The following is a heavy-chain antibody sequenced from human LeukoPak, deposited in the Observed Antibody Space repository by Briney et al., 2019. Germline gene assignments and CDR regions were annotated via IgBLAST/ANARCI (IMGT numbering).Heavy chain of an antibody. CDR3: AKGSSGYFADL. J-gene: IGHJ5*02. Sequence: GGSLRLSCAASGFTFNNYGLIWLPQAPGKALEWGAAISKYGGGTMYAAFVEGRFTISRDNSKNTLFLQMNSLRAEDTALYYCAKGSSGYFADLWGQGTLVTVSS. CDR2: ISKYGGGT. V-gene: IGHV3-23*01. D-gene: IGHD3-22*01. CDR1: GFTFNNYG.